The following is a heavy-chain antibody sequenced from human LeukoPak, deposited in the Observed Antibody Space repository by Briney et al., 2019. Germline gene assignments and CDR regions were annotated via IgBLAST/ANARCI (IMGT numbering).Heavy chain of an antibody. D-gene: IGHD6-19*01. V-gene: IGHV4-38-2*01. CDR2: IYHSGGT. CDR1: GYSISSGYY. Sequence: SETLSLTCAVSGYSISSGYYWGWIRQPPGKGLEWIGSIYHSGGTYYNPSLKSRVTISVDTSKNQFSLKLSSVTAADTAVYYCARPVAGTMGWFDPWGQGTLVTVSS. CDR3: ARPVAGTMGWFDP. J-gene: IGHJ5*02.